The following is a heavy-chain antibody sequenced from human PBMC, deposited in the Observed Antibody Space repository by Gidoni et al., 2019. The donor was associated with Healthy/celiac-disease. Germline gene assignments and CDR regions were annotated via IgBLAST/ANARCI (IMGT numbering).Heavy chain of an antibody. V-gene: IGHV3-23*01. CDR2: ISGSGGSP. D-gene: IGHD4-17*01. CDR1: GFTFSSYD. CDR3: ARHDYGDLFDY. Sequence: EGRLLESGGGLVQRGGSLRLSCAASGFTFSSYDRSWVRQAPGKGLEWVSAISGSGGSPYYADSVKGRFTISRDNSKNTLYLQMNSLRAEDTAVYYCARHDYGDLFDYWGQGTLVTVSS. J-gene: IGHJ4*02.